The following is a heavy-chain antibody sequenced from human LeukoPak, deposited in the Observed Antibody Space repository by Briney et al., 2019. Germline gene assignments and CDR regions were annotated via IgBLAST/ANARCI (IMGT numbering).Heavy chain of an antibody. CDR2: IYHSGDT. J-gene: IGHJ5*02. V-gene: IGHV4-4*02. CDR3: ARGRHYCTNGVCYKMDWFDP. D-gene: IGHD2-8*01. Sequence: SGTLSLTCAVSGGSISSSNWWSWVRQPPGKGLEWIGEIYHSGDTNYNSSLKSRVTISVDTSKNQFSLKLSSVTAADTAVYYCARGRHYCTNGVCYKMDWFDPWGQGTLVTVSS. CDR1: GGSISSSNW.